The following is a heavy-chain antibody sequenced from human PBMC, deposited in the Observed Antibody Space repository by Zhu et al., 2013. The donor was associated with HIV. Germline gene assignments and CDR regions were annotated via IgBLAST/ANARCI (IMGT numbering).Heavy chain of an antibody. CDR1: GFTFDDYA. Sequence: EVQLVESGGGLVQPGRSLRLSCAASGFTFDDYAMHWVRQAPGKGLEWVSGISWNSGSIGYADSVKGRFTISRDNAKNSLYLQMNSLRAEDTAVYYCARARDYVFLELVTSGVESFDIVGPRDNGHRLF. D-gene: IGHD3-3*01. CDR3: ARARDYVFLELVTSGVESFDI. CDR2: ISWNSGSI. V-gene: IGHV3-9*01. J-gene: IGHJ3*02.